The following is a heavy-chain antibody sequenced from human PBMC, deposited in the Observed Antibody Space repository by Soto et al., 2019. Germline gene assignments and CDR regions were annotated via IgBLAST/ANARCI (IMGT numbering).Heavy chain of an antibody. V-gene: IGHV4-59*08. D-gene: IGHD4-17*01. J-gene: IGHJ4*02. Sequence: QVQLQESGPGLVKPSETLSLTCTVSGRSISSYYWSWIRQPPGKGLEWIGYIYYSGSTNDNPSLKSRVTISVDTSKNQFSLKLSSVTAADTAVYYCARRYGGTLDDWDQGTLVTVSS. CDR1: GRSISSYY. CDR2: IYYSGST. CDR3: ARRYGGTLDD.